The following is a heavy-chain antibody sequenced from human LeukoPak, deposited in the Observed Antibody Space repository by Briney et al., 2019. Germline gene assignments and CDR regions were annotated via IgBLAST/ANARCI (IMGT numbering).Heavy chain of an antibody. V-gene: IGHV4-4*07. CDR1: GGSISSYY. D-gene: IGHD4-17*01. J-gene: IGHJ3*02. Sequence: PSETLSLTCTVSGGSISSYYWSWIRQPAGKGLEWIGRIYTSGSTNYNPSLKSRVTMSVATSKNQFSLKLSSVTAADTAVYYCARDLFGDLRSDDAFDIWGQGTMVTVSS. CDR2: IYTSGST. CDR3: ARDLFGDLRSDDAFDI.